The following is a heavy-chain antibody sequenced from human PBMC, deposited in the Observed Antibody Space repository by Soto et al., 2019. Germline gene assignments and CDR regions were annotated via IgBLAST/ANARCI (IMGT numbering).Heavy chain of an antibody. CDR3: ARAGRLRWKDY. V-gene: IGHV3-30-3*01. CDR2: ISYDGSNK. J-gene: IGHJ4*02. Sequence: QVQLVESGGGVVQPGRSLRLSCAASGFIFSSYAMHWVRQAPGKGLEWVAVISYDGSNKDYADSVKGRFTISRDNSKNTLYLQMNSLRAEDTAVYYGARAGRLRWKDYWGQGTLVTVSS. D-gene: IGHD4-17*01. CDR1: GFIFSSYA.